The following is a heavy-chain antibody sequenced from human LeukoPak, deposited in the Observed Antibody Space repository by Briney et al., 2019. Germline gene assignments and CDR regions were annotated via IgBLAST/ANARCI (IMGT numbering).Heavy chain of an antibody. V-gene: IGHV3-48*04. CDR3: ATRTYSGRYYSALDI. CDR1: GFTFSSYS. J-gene: IGHJ3*02. CDR2: ISSSGSTI. Sequence: PGGSLRLSCAASGFTFSSYSMNWVRQAPGKGLEWVSYISSSGSTIYYTDSVKGRFTISRDNAKNSLYLQMNSLRAEDTAVYYCATRTYSGRYYSALDIWGQGTMVTVSS. D-gene: IGHD1-26*01.